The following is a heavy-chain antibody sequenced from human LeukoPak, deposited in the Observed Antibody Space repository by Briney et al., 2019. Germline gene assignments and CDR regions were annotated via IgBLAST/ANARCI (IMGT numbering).Heavy chain of an antibody. Sequence: SETLSLTCTVSGGSISSHYWSWIRQPPGKGLEWIGYIYYSGSTNYNPSLKSRVTISVDTSKNQFSLKLSSVTAADTAVYYCARVLISEIAADYWGQGTLVTVSS. CDR2: IYYSGST. D-gene: IGHD3-16*01. V-gene: IGHV4-59*11. J-gene: IGHJ4*02. CDR1: GGSISSHY. CDR3: ARVLISEIAADY.